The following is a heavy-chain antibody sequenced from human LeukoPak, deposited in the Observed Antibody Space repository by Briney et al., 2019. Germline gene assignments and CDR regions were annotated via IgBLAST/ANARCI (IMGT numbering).Heavy chain of an antibody. CDR1: GASFSSYY. D-gene: IGHD4/OR15-4a*01. V-gene: IGHV4-59*01. J-gene: IGHJ4*02. CDR2: IYYTGSA. CDR3: ARGIQHLGAYYFDY. Sequence: SETLSLTCTVSGASFSSYYWSWIRQPPGKGLDCIGYIYYTGSAKYNPSLKSRVTISVDTSKNQYSLKLYSVTAADTAVYYCARGIQHLGAYYFDYWGQGTLVAVSS.